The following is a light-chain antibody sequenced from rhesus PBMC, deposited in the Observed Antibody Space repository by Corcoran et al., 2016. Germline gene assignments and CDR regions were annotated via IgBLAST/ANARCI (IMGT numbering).Light chain of an antibody. CDR1: QGISNN. CDR2: YAS. J-gene: IGKJ4*01. V-gene: IGKV1S15*01. Sequence: DIQMTQSPSSLSASVGDTVTITCRASQGISNNLAWYQQKPGKVPKLLTYYASTLQSGVPSRFSGSGSGTDFTLPISSLRPEDFATYYLRHGCGTPLTFGGGTKVEIK. CDR3: RHGCGTPLT.